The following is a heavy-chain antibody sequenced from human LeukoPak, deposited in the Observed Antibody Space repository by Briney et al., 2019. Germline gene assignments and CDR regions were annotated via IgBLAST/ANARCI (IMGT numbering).Heavy chain of an antibody. CDR3: ARGGGGWSHFDY. Sequence: SETLSLTCTVSGGSISSYYWSWIRQPPGKGLEWIGFIYYSGSTNYNPSLKSRVTISEDTSKNQFSLRLSSVTAADTAVYYCARGGGGWSHFDYWGQGTLVTVSS. CDR1: GGSISSYY. V-gene: IGHV4-59*01. D-gene: IGHD6-19*01. J-gene: IGHJ4*02. CDR2: IYYSGST.